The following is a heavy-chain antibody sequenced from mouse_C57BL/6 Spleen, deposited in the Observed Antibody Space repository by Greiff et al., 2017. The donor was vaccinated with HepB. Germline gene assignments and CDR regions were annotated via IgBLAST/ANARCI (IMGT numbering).Heavy chain of an antibody. CDR2: ISSGSSTI. Sequence: EVKLMESGGGLVKPGGSLKLSCAASGFTFSDYGMHWVRQAPEKGLEWVAYISSGSSTIYYADTVKGRFTISRDNAKNTLFLQMTSLRSEDTAMYYCARRYDGYYDFDYWGQGTTLTVSS. D-gene: IGHD2-3*01. CDR3: ARRYDGYYDFDY. J-gene: IGHJ2*01. CDR1: GFTFSDYG. V-gene: IGHV5-17*01.